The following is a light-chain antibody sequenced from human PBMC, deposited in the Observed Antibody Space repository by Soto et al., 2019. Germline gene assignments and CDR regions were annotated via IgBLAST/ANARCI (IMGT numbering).Light chain of an antibody. CDR2: DTS. J-gene: IGKJ4*01. CDR1: QSVSKS. V-gene: IGKV3-11*01. Sequence: EIVLTQSPATLSLSPGDRATLSCRASQSVSKSLAWYQQKPGQAPRLLIYDTSNRAAAIPARFSGSGSGTDFTLTISWLEPEDSAVYYCQHRGNWPPLTFGGGTKVEIK. CDR3: QHRGNWPPLT.